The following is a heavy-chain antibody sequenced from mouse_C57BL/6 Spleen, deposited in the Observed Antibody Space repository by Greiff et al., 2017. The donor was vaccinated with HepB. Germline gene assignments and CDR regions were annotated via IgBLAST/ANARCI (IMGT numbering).Heavy chain of an antibody. Sequence: QVQLQQSGAELVRPGASVTLSCKASGYTFTDYEMHWVKQTPVHGLEWIGAIDPETGGTAYNQKFKGKAILTADKSSSTAYMELRSLTSEDSAVYYCTRRGWLGAMDYWGQGTSVTVSS. CDR2: IDPETGGT. V-gene: IGHV1-15*01. CDR3: TRRGWLGAMDY. D-gene: IGHD2-3*01. J-gene: IGHJ4*01. CDR1: GYTFTDYE.